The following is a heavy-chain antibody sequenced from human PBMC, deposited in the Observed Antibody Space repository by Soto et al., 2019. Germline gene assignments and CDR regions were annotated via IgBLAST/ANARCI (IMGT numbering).Heavy chain of an antibody. CDR3: ARNLRSERYFDWLVNWFDP. V-gene: IGHV1-69*01. Sequence: QVQLVQSGAEVKKPGSSVKVSCKASGGTFSSYAISWVRQAPGQGLEWMGGIIPIFGTANYAQKFQSRVTITADESTSTAYMELSSLRSEDTAVYYCARNLRSERYFDWLVNWFDPWGQGTLVTVSS. J-gene: IGHJ5*02. CDR1: GGTFSSYA. D-gene: IGHD3-9*01. CDR2: IIPIFGTA.